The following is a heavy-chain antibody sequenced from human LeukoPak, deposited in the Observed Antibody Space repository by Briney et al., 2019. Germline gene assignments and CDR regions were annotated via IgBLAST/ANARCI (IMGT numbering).Heavy chain of an antibody. CDR1: GYTFSSYA. D-gene: IGHD4-17*01. Sequence: ASVKVSCKASGYTFSSYAMHWVCQAPGQRLEWMGWINAGNGNTKYSQEFQGRVTITRDTSASTAYMELSSLRSEDMAVYYCARDYGDYVPGNDAFDIWGQGTMVTVSS. J-gene: IGHJ3*02. CDR3: ARDYGDYVPGNDAFDI. V-gene: IGHV1-3*03. CDR2: INAGNGNT.